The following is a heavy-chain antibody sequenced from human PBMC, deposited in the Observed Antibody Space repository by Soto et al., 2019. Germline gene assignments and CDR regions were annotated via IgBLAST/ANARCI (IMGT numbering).Heavy chain of an antibody. CDR2: IYSGGST. J-gene: IGHJ6*03. CDR3: ARVLDGGFLTRYYYMDV. D-gene: IGHD2-15*01. CDR1: GFTVSSNH. V-gene: IGHV3-66*01. Sequence: GGSLRLSCAASGFTVSSNHMSWVRQAPGKGLEWVSVIYSGGSTYYADSMKGRFTISRDNSRNTLYLQMNSLRAEDTAVYYCARVLDGGFLTRYYYMDVWGKGTTVTVSS.